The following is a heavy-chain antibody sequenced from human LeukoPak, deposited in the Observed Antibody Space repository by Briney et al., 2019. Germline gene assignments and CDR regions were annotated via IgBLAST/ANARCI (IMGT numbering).Heavy chain of an antibody. CDR2: IWYDGNSQ. CDR3: VRPNGDYARGGLEI. CDR1: GFSFSSYG. D-gene: IGHD4-17*01. J-gene: IGHJ3*02. V-gene: IGHV3-33*07. Sequence: PGRALRLSSVASGFSFSSYGIYWVRQGLGEGLGSVAVIWYDGNSQYYADSVKGRFTISRDNSKNTVYLQMNSLTAEDTAIYYCVRPNGDYARGGLEIWGQGTVVTVSS.